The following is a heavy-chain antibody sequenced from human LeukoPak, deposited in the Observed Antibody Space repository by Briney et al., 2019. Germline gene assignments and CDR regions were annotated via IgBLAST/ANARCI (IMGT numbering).Heavy chain of an antibody. CDR1: GFKFDDFA. Sequence: PGGSLRLSCVAPGFKFDDFAMFWVRQVPGKGLDWVAHVSWSGAQTGYADSVKGRFTISRDNAKNSLFLEMDSLRSEDTAFYFCAKAITAVAGYDAFDVWGQGTKVIVSS. D-gene: IGHD6-19*01. V-gene: IGHV3-9*01. J-gene: IGHJ3*01. CDR3: AKAITAVAGYDAFDV. CDR2: VSWSGAQT.